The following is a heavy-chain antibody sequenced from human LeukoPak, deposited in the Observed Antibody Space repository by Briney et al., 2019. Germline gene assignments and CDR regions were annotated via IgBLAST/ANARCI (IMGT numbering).Heavy chain of an antibody. D-gene: IGHD2-21*01. CDR3: ARADRLHGGPYLIGP. CDR1: GYSFTDYY. V-gene: IGHV1-2*02. CDR2: INPNSGGT. J-gene: IGHJ5*02. Sequence: ASVKVSCKTSGYSFTDYYMHWLRQAPGQGLEWMGWINPNSGGTSAAQKFQGRVTMTRDTSITTVYMEVSWLTSDDTAIYYCARADRLHGGPYLIGPWGQGTLVTVSS.